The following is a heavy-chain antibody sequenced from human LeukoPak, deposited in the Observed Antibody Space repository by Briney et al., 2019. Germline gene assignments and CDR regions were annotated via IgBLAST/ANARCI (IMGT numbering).Heavy chain of an antibody. D-gene: IGHD6-13*01. V-gene: IGHV4-59*08. J-gene: IGHJ5*02. CDR3: ARQAKIGIAAAGTGFDP. CDR1: AGSITGYY. Sequence: SETLSLTCTVSAGSITGYYWTWIRQPPGKGLEWIGYIYYSGSTNYNPSLKSRVTISVDTSKNQFSLKLSSVTAADTAVYYCARQAKIGIAAAGTGFDPWGQGTLVTVSS. CDR2: IYYSGST.